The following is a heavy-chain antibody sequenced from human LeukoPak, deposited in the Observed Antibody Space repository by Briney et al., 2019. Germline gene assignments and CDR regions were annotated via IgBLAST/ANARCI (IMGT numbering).Heavy chain of an antibody. CDR2: IESKTDGGTT. CDR1: GFTFTNAW. CDR3: TTGLWGTAAGNYFDY. V-gene: IGHV3-15*04. D-gene: IGHD6-13*01. Sequence: KPGGSLRFSCAASGFTFTNAWMSWVRQAPGKGLEWVGRIESKTDGGTTDYTTPVKGRFTISRDDSKNTLYLQMNSLKTEDTAVYYCTTGLWGTAAGNYFDYWGQGTLVTVSS. J-gene: IGHJ4*02.